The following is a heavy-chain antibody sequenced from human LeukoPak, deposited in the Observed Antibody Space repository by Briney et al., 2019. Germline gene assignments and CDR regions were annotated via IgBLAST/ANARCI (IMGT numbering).Heavy chain of an antibody. CDR3: AKGTGHYYYYMDV. CDR1: GFSFSSHA. J-gene: IGHJ6*03. Sequence: GGSLRLSCAASGFSFSSHAMHWVRQAPGKGLECVAVISYDGSNKYYADSVKGRFTISRDNSKNTLYLQMNSLRAEDTAVYYCAKGTGHYYYYMDVWGKGTTVTVSS. CDR2: ISYDGSNK. V-gene: IGHV3-30-3*01.